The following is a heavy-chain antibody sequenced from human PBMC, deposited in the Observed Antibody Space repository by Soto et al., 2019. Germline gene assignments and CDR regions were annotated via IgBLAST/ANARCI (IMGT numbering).Heavy chain of an antibody. D-gene: IGHD3-9*01. V-gene: IGHV5-51*01. CDR3: VRHPTGYNPLDF. J-gene: IGHJ4*02. CDR2: IHPAYSDT. CDR1: GYTFTNFW. Sequence: GESLKISCEASGYTFTNFWIGWVRQMPGKGLEWMGIIHPAYSDTRYSPSFHGQVTISADKSIGTAYLQWSSLKASDTALYYCVRHPTGYNPLDFWGQGTLVTVSS.